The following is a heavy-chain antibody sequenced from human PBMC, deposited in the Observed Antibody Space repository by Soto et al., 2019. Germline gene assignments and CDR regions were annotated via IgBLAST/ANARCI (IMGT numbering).Heavy chain of an antibody. CDR1: GGSISNYY. D-gene: IGHD5-12*01. CDR2: VYYSGTT. Sequence: SETLSLTCTVSGGSISNYYWSWIRQPPGGGLEWIGFVYYSGTTSYNPSLKSRVTISLDASKNQFSLKLSSVTAADTAVYYCARREYSGYGYFDYWGQGTLVTVSS. J-gene: IGHJ4*02. CDR3: ARREYSGYGYFDY. V-gene: IGHV4-59*01.